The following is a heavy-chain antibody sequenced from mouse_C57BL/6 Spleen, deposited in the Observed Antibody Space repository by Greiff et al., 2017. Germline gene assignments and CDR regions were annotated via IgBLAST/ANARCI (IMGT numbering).Heavy chain of an antibody. J-gene: IGHJ1*03. Sequence: VQLQQSDAELVKPGASVKISCKVSGYTFTDHTIHWMKQRPEQGLEWIGYIYPRDGSTKYNEKFKGKATLTADKSSSTAYMQLNSLTSEDSAVYCCARWGIYYYGSSWYFDVWGTGTTVTVSS. D-gene: IGHD1-1*01. V-gene: IGHV1-78*01. CDR2: IYPRDGST. CDR3: ARWGIYYYGSSWYFDV. CDR1: GYTFTDHT.